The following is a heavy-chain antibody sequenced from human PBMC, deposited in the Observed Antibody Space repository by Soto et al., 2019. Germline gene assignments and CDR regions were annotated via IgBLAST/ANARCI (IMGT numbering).Heavy chain of an antibody. V-gene: IGHV1-69*01. J-gene: IGHJ5*02. CDR2: SIPIFGTA. D-gene: IGHD1-26*01. CDR3: TRDEAGATSNWFDP. Sequence: QVQLVQSGAEVKKPGSSVKVSCKASGGTFSSYAISWVRQAPGQGLEWMGGSIPIFGTANYAQKLLGRVTITADESTSTAYLELSSLRSEDTAVYYCTRDEAGATSNWFDPWGQGTLVTVSS. CDR1: GGTFSSYA.